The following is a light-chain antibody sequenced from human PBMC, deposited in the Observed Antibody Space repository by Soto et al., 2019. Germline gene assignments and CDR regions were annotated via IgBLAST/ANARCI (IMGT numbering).Light chain of an antibody. CDR2: DAS. V-gene: IGKV3-11*01. CDR3: QQRSNWPIT. Sequence: IVLTPSPSTVSLSQGERATLSCRASQSVSNNYLAWYQQKPGQAPRLLIYDASNRATGIPARFSGSGSGTDFTLTISSLEPEDFAVYYCQQRSNWPITFGQGTRLEI. J-gene: IGKJ5*01. CDR1: QSVSNNY.